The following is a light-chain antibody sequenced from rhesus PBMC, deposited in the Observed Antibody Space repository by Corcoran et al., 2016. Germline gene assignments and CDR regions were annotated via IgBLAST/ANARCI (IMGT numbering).Light chain of an antibody. J-gene: IGKJ1*01. CDR3: QKYSNSPWT. CDR1: QSVNSY. V-gene: IGKV3-53*01. CDR2: GAS. Sequence: QVILTQSPATLSLSPGERATLSCRASQSVNSYLAWYQQNPGQAPKRLIYGASSRATGIPERCRGSGSGTEFTITISSLEPEDFAVYYCQKYSNSPWTFGQGTKVEIK.